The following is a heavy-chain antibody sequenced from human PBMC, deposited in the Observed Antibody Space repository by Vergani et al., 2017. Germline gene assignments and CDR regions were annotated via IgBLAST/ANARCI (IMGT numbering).Heavy chain of an antibody. CDR1: EYSFTSYW. CDR3: AREAAGIINWFDP. J-gene: IGHJ5*02. Sequence: EVQLVQSGAEVKKPGESLKISCKGSEYSFTSYWIGWVRQRPGKGLEWMGIIYPGDSDTRYSPSFQGLVTISADKSISTAYLQWSSLKASDTAIYYCAREAAGIINWFDPWGQGTLVTVSS. V-gene: IGHV5-51*03. D-gene: IGHD6-13*01. CDR2: IYPGDSDT.